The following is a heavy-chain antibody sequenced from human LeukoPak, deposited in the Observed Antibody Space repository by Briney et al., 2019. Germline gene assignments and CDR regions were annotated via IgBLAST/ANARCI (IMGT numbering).Heavy chain of an antibody. CDR3: AKTALTTVTTNIDY. CDR2: ISGSGGST. J-gene: IGHJ4*02. D-gene: IGHD4-11*01. Sequence: AGESLRLSCAASGFTFSSYAMSWVRQAPGKGLEWVSAISGSGGSTYYADSVKGRFTISRDNSKNTLYLQMNSLRAEDTAVYYCAKTALTTVTTNIDYWGQGTLVTVSS. CDR1: GFTFSSYA. V-gene: IGHV3-23*01.